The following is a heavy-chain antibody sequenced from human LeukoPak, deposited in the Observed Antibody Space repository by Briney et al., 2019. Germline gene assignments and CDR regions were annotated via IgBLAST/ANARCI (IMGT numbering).Heavy chain of an antibody. Sequence: PSETLSLTCAVYGGSFSDYYWGRIRQPPGKGLEWIGEINPSGSTNYNPSLKSRVTLSIDTSMNHFSLNLNSVTAADTAVYYCATRDVWGQGTSVTVSS. V-gene: IGHV4-34*01. CDR3: ATRDV. CDR2: INPSGST. J-gene: IGHJ6*02. CDR1: GGSFSDYY.